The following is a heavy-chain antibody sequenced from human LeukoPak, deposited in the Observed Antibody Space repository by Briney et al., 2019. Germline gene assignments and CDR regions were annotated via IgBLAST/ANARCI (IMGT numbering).Heavy chain of an antibody. J-gene: IGHJ4*02. Sequence: ASVKVSCKVSGYTLTELSMHWVRQAPGKGLEWMGGFDPEDGETIYAQKLQGRVTMTTDTSTSTAYMELSSLRSEDTAVYYCATSEEWELLDYWGQGTLVTVSS. CDR2: FDPEDGET. CDR1: GYTLTELS. D-gene: IGHD1-26*01. V-gene: IGHV1-24*01. CDR3: ATSEEWELLDY.